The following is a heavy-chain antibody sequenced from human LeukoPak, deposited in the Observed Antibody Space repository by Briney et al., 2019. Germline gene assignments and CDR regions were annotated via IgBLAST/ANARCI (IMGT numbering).Heavy chain of an antibody. D-gene: IGHD1-26*01. V-gene: IGHV1-2*02. CDR3: TRDWGPNSGNFHYDAFDI. J-gene: IGHJ3*02. CDR1: GYTFIDFF. Sequence: ASVKVSCKASGYTFIDFFIHWVRQAPGQGLEWVGWIRPNNGDTKYAENFQGRVTMTRDTSTSTAYMELRRLISDDTAVYYCTRDWGPNSGNFHYDAFDIWGQGTMVTVSS. CDR2: IRPNNGDT.